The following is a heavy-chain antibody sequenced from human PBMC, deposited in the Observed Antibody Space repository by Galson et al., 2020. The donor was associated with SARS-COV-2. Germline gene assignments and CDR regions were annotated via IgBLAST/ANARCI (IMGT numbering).Heavy chain of an antibody. CDR3: AKDIRDKYYNFWSGYFFDY. J-gene: IGHJ4*02. Sequence: SLKISCAASGFTFDDYAMHWVRQAPGKGLEWVSGISWNSGNIGYADSVKGRFTVSRDNAKNSLYLQMNSLRAEDTALYYCAKDIRDKYYNFWSGYFFDYWGQGTLVTVSS. CDR2: ISWNSGNI. D-gene: IGHD3-3*01. V-gene: IGHV3-9*01. CDR1: GFTFDDYA.